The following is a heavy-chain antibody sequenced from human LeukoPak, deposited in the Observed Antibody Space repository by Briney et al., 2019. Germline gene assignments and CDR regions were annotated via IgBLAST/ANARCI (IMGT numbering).Heavy chain of an antibody. CDR2: INHSGST. CDR1: GGPFSGYY. D-gene: IGHD6-6*01. V-gene: IGHV4-34*01. CDR3: ARDSRWAARRFYYYYMDV. Sequence: SETLSLTCAVYGGPFSGYYWSWIRQPPGKGLEWIGEINHSGSTNYNLSLKSRVTRSVDTSKNQFSLKLSSVTAADTAVYYCARDSRWAARRFYYYYMDVWGKGTTVTVS. J-gene: IGHJ6*03.